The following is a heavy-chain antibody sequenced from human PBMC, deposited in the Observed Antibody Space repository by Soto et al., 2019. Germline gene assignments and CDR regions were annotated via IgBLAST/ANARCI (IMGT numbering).Heavy chain of an antibody. CDR2: IIPLFGTT. CDR3: ARGATHGSSWYFWFDP. D-gene: IGHD6-13*01. CDR1: GGTFSTYP. J-gene: IGHJ5*02. V-gene: IGHV1-69*01. Sequence: QEQLVQSGAEVRMPGSSVKVSCKASGGTFSTYPINWVRQAPGQGLEWMGGIIPLFGTTNYAQKFKGRVTITADESTSTAYMELSSLRAEDAAVYYCARGATHGSSWYFWFDPWGQGTLVTVSS.